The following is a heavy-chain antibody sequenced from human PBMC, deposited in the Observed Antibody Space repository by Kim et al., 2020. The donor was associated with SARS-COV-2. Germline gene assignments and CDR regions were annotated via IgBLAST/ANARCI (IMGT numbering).Heavy chain of an antibody. CDR3: ARGFGEGAFDY. CDR2: IYYSGST. CDR1: GGSISSSSYY. Sequence: SETLSLTCTVSGGSISSSSYYWGWIRQPPGKGLEWIGSIYYSGSTYYNPSLKSRVTISVDTSKNQFSLKLSSVTAADTAVYYCARGFGEGAFDYWGQGTLVTVSS. D-gene: IGHD3-10*01. V-gene: IGHV4-39*01. J-gene: IGHJ4*02.